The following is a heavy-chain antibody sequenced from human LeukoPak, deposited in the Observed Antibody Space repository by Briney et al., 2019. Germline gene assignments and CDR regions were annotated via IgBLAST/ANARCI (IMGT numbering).Heavy chain of an antibody. Sequence: PSETLSLTCTVSGGSISIGGYYWSWIRQHPGKGLEWIGYIYYSGSTYYNPSLKSRVTISVDTSKNQFSLKLSSVTAADTAVYYCARDDYYGSGIDYWGQGTLVTVSS. CDR1: GGSISIGGYY. CDR3: ARDDYYGSGIDY. V-gene: IGHV4-31*03. D-gene: IGHD3-10*01. CDR2: IYYSGST. J-gene: IGHJ4*02.